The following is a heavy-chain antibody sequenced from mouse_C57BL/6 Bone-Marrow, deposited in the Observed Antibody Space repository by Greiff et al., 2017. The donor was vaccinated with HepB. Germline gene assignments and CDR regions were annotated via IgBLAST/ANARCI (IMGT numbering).Heavy chain of an antibody. J-gene: IGHJ3*01. CDR3: ASGGLLLFAY. Sequence: LVEPGASVKIPCKASGYTFTDYNMDWVKQSHGKSLEWIGDINPNNGGTIYNQKFKGKATLTVDKSSSTAYMELRSLTSEDTAVYYCASGGLLLFAYWGQGTLVTVSA. V-gene: IGHV1-18*01. CDR1: GYTFTDYN. D-gene: IGHD2-3*01. CDR2: INPNNGGT.